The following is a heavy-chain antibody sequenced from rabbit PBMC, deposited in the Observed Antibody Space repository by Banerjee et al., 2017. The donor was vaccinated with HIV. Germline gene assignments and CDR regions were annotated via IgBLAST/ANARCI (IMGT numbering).Heavy chain of an antibody. Sequence: QEQLVESGGGLVTLGGSLTLTCNASGIDFSGYGISWVRQAPGKGLEWITYIYPNFGSTDYASWVNGRFTISLDNAQNTVDLQMNSLTAADTATYFCARFRQYYTYGYDGYVYGDLWGQGTLVTVS. V-gene: IGHV1S47*01. D-gene: IGHD6-1*01. CDR1: GIDFSGYG. CDR3: ARFRQYYTYGYDGYVYGDL. J-gene: IGHJ4*01. CDR2: IYPNFGST.